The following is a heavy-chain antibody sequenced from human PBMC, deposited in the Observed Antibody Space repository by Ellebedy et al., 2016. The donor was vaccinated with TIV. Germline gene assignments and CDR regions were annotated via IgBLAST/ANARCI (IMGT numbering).Heavy chain of an antibody. CDR1: GFTFSNYG. Sequence: PGGSLRLSCAASGFTFSNYGMHWVRQAPGKGLEWVAVVSYDGSNKYYADPVKGRFTISRDNSKNTLYLQMNSLKTEDTAMYYCTTFPLPRGVEQLAEYWGQGTLVTVSS. D-gene: IGHD1/OR15-1a*01. J-gene: IGHJ4*02. V-gene: IGHV3-30*03. CDR3: TTFPLPRGVEQLAEY. CDR2: VSYDGSNK.